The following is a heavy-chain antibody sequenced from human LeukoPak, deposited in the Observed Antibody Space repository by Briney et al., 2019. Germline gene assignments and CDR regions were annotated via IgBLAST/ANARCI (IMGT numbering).Heavy chain of an antibody. D-gene: IGHD3-16*02. CDR2: INPNSGGT. V-gene: IGHV1-2*04. CDR3: ARGGRHWSYPHFHDAFDI. J-gene: IGHJ3*02. Sequence: ASVKVSFKASGYTFTGYYMHWVRQAPGQGLEWMGWINPNSGGTNYAQKFQGWVTMTRDTSISTAYMELSRLRSDDTAVYYRARGGRHWSYPHFHDAFDIWGQGTMVTVSS. CDR1: GYTFTGYY.